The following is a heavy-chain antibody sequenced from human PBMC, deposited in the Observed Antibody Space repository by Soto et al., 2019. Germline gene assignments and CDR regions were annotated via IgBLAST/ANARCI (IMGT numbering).Heavy chain of an antibody. V-gene: IGHV3-74*01. CDR3: ARDYSSGWTRACYGMGV. CDR1: GFTFSSYW. Sequence: PGGSLRLSCAAAGFTFSSYWMHWVRQAPGKGLVWVSRINSDGSSTSYADSVKGRFTISRDNAKNTLYLQMNSLRAEDTAVYYCARDYSSGWTRACYGMGVWGRGTTVTVSS. J-gene: IGHJ6*02. D-gene: IGHD6-19*01. CDR2: INSDGSST.